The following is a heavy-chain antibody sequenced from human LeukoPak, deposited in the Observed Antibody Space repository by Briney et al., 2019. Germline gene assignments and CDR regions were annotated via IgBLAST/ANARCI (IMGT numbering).Heavy chain of an antibody. CDR2: IYHSGST. J-gene: IGHJ6*03. CDR1: GVSFSGYY. D-gene: IGHD2-2*01. Sequence: KPSETLSLTCAVYGVSFSGYYWSWIRQPPGKGLEWIGEIYHSGSTNYNPSLKSRVTISVDKSKNQFSLKLSSVTAADTAVYYCARNLYCSSTSCHRKYCYYYMDVWGKGPRSPSP. CDR3: ARNLYCSSTSCHRKYCYYYMDV. V-gene: IGHV4-34*01.